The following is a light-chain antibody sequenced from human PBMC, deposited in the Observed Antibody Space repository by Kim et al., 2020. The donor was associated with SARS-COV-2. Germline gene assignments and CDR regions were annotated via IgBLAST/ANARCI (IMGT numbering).Light chain of an antibody. J-gene: IGLJ2*01. CDR1: SSNIGRNY. Sequence: PGKRVTISCSGSSSNIGRNYVYWYQRLPGTAPKLLIYRNNQRPSGVPDRFSGSKSGTSASLAISGLRSEDEADYYCAAWDDSLSVVFGGGTQLTVL. V-gene: IGLV1-47*01. CDR2: RNN. CDR3: AAWDDSLSVV.